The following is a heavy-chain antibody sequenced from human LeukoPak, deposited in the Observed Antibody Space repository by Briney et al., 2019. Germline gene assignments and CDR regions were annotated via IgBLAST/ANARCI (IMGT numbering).Heavy chain of an antibody. D-gene: IGHD5-12*01. CDR1: GYTFTTYG. Sequence: ASVKVSCKPSGYTFTTYGISWVRQAPGQGLEWMGWINTYNGNTNYAQKLQGRVTMTTDTSTSTAYMELRSLRSDDTAVYYCARDLGGVTVATTIRFDYWGQGTLVTVSS. CDR3: ARDLGGVTVATTIRFDY. V-gene: IGHV1-18*01. J-gene: IGHJ4*02. CDR2: INTYNGNT.